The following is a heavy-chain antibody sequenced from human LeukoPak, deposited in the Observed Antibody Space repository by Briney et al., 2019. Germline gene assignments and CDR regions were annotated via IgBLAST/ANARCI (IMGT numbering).Heavy chain of an antibody. CDR3: ARGPRAAADDY. CDR1: GYTFINFA. J-gene: IGHJ4*02. CDR2: INAGNGNT. Sequence: GASVKVSCKASGYTFINFAINWGRQAPGQRPEWMGWINAGNGNTKYSQKFQGRVIITRDTSASTAYMELSSLTSEDTAVYYCARGPRAAADDYWGQGTLVTVSS. V-gene: IGHV1-3*01. D-gene: IGHD6-13*01.